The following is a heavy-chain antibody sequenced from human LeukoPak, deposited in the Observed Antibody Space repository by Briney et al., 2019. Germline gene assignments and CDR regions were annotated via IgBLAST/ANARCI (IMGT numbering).Heavy chain of an antibody. D-gene: IGHD4-11*01. CDR2: IYTSGST. CDR1: GGSISSYY. Sequence: SETLSLTCTVSGGSISSYYWSWLRQPAGKGLEWIGRIYTSGSTNYNPSLESRVAMSVDTSKNQFSLKLSSVTAADTAVYYCARANTVTTNDYYYYYMDVWGKGTTVTVSS. J-gene: IGHJ6*03. CDR3: ARANTVTTNDYYYYYMDV. V-gene: IGHV4-4*07.